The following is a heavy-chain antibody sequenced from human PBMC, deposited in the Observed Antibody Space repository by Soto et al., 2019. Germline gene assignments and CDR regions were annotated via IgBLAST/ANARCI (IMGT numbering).Heavy chain of an antibody. D-gene: IGHD3-22*01. CDR1: GFTFSNYA. Sequence: PGGSLRLSCTGSGFTFSNYAMIWVRQAPGKGLEWVSAISGSAGSTYYAASVKGRFTVSKDNSRKTLHLQMSSLRAEDSAVYYCTPGMGNHYDRWNYFDSWGQGTLVTVSS. CDR3: TPGMGNHYDRWNYFDS. V-gene: IGHV3-23*01. CDR2: ISGSAGST. J-gene: IGHJ4*02.